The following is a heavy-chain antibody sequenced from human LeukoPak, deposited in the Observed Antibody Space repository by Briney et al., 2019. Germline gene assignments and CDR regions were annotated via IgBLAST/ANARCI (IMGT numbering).Heavy chain of an antibody. CDR3: ARGPRGYSYGYRRWFDP. V-gene: IGHV1-8*01. Sequence: ASVKVSCKASGYTFTSYDINWVRQATGQGLEWMGWMNPNSGNTGYAQKFQGRVTMTRNTSISTACMELSSLRSEDTAVYYCARGPRGYSYGYRRWFDPWGQGTLVTVSS. D-gene: IGHD5-18*01. CDR1: GYTFTSYD. CDR2: MNPNSGNT. J-gene: IGHJ5*02.